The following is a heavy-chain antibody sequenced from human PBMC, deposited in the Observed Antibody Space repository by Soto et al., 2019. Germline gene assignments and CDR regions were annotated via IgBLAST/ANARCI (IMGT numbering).Heavy chain of an antibody. J-gene: IGHJ5*02. CDR1: GGSISRGGYS. V-gene: IGHV4-30-2*01. CDR2: IYHSGSP. CDR3: ARVPSP. Sequence: SETLSLTCAVSGGSISRGGYSWSWIRQPPGKGLEWIGYIYHSGSPYYNPSLKSRVNISVDRSKNQFSLKLTSVTAADTAVYYCARVPSPWGQGTLVTVSS.